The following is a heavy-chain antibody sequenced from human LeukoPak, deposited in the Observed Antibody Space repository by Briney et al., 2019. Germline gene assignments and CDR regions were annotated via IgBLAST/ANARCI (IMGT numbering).Heavy chain of an antibody. Sequence: PGGSLRLSCEASGLTFSSHAMNWVRQAPGEGLEWVSGISSSGSGGSIHYADSVMGRFTISRDNSKNTLHLQMNSLRAEDTGIYYCAKEKTGWSGVIDSWGQGTQVTVSS. CDR3: AKEKTGWSGVIDS. CDR1: GLTFSSHA. V-gene: IGHV3-23*01. CDR2: ISSSGSGGSI. D-gene: IGHD6-19*01. J-gene: IGHJ4*02.